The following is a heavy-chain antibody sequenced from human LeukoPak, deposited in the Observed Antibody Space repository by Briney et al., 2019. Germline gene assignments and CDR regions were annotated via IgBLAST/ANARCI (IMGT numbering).Heavy chain of an antibody. CDR3: ARPPDNNDRSGSDY. J-gene: IGHJ4*02. D-gene: IGHD3-22*01. CDR1: GYSFISYW. Sequence: GESLNISCKGSGYSFISYWISWARQMPGKGLEWRERIDPRDAYNNSSPSCQGHVTISADKSISTAYLKWSSLKASDPALYSCARPPDNNDRSGSDYWGQGTLVTVS. CDR2: IDPRDAYN. V-gene: IGHV5-10-1*01.